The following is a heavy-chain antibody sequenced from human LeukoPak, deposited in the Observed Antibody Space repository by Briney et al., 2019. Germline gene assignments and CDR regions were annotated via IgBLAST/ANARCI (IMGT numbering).Heavy chain of an antibody. Sequence: SETLSLTCTVSGGSISSSPYYWGWIRQPPGKGLEWIGSIYYSGTTHYSPSLESRVTISVDTSKNQFSLKLSSVTAADTAVYYCARACPRLLLSVFSSRSEIDYWGQGTLVTVSS. J-gene: IGHJ4*02. V-gene: IGHV4-39*07. D-gene: IGHD2-15*01. CDR1: GGSISSSPYY. CDR2: IYYSGTT. CDR3: ARACPRLLLSVFSSRSEIDY.